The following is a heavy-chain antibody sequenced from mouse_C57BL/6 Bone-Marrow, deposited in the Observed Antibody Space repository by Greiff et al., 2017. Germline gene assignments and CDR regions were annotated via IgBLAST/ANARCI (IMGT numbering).Heavy chain of an antibody. CDR3: ARWGSHWYFDV. CDR2: IYPSSGNT. J-gene: IGHJ1*03. Sequence: VQLQQSGAELARPGSSVKLSCKASGYTFTSYGISWVKQRTGQGLEWIGDIYPSSGNTYYNEKFKGKATLTADKSSSTAYMELRSLTSEDSAVYFCARWGSHWYFDVWGTGTTVTVSS. D-gene: IGHD1-1*02. CDR1: GYTFTSYG. V-gene: IGHV1-81*01.